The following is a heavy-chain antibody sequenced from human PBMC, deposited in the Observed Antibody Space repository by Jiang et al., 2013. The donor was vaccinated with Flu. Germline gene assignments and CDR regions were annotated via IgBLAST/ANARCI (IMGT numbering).Heavy chain of an antibody. CDR2: IFYSGST. V-gene: IGHV4-59*01. CDR3: ARMSPILDYAMDV. Sequence: GSGLVKPSETLSLTCTVSGGSISSYYWSWFRQPPGKGLEWIGYIFYSGSTKYNPSLESRVTISVDTSKNQISLRLSSVTAADTAVFYCARMSPILDYAMDVWGQGTTVTVSS. CDR1: GGSISSYY. J-gene: IGHJ6*02.